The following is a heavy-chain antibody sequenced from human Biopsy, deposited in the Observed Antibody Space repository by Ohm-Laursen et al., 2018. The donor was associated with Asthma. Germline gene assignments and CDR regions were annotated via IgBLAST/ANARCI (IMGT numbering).Heavy chain of an antibody. Sequence: SLRLSCTSSGFMFRSFGMHWVRQAPGKGLERVAVISYDGNHKFYEDSVKGRFTISRDNSKNTLYLQMNSLRTEDTAVYYCAKRRGYSGHDNDYWGQGTLVIVSS. J-gene: IGHJ4*02. CDR3: AKRRGYSGHDNDY. CDR1: GFMFRSFG. V-gene: IGHV3-30*18. D-gene: IGHD5-12*01. CDR2: ISYDGNHK.